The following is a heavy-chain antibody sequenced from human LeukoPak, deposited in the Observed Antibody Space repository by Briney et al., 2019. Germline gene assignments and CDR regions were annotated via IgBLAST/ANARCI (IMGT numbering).Heavy chain of an antibody. V-gene: IGHV3-48*03. CDR1: GFTFSSYE. Sequence: GGSLRLSCAASGFTFSSYEMNWVRQAPGKGLEWVSYISSSGSTIYYADSVKGRFTISRDNAKNSLYLQMNSLRAEDTAVCYCARSGETAMVTCFDYWGQGTLVTVSS. CDR2: ISSSGSTI. D-gene: IGHD5-18*01. CDR3: ARSGETAMVTCFDY. J-gene: IGHJ4*02.